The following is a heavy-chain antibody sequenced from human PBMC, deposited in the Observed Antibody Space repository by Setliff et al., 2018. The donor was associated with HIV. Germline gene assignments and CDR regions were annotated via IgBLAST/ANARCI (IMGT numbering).Heavy chain of an antibody. CDR2: IDPSDSYT. CDR1: GYSFTSYW. CDR3: ARYYYDSSSRSYYYYYYMDV. Sequence: GESLKISCKGSGYSFTSYWISWVRQMPGKGLERMGRIDPSDSYTNYSPSFQGHVTISADKSISTAYLQWSSLKASDTAMYYCARYYYDSSSRSYYYYYYMDVCGKGTTVTVSS. J-gene: IGHJ6*03. D-gene: IGHD3-22*01. V-gene: IGHV5-10-1*01.